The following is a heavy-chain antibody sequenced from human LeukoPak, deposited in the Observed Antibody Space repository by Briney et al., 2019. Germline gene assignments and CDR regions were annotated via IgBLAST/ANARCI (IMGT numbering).Heavy chain of an antibody. CDR2: IYSGGST. Sequence: PGGSLRLSCAASGFTVSSNYMSWVRQAPGKGLEWVSVIYSGGSTYYADSVKGRFTISRDNSKNTLYLQMNSLRAEDTAVYYCARAMTTVTNHDAFDIWGQGTMVTVSS. V-gene: IGHV3-53*01. CDR1: GFTVSSNY. J-gene: IGHJ3*02. CDR3: ARAMTTVTNHDAFDI. D-gene: IGHD4-17*01.